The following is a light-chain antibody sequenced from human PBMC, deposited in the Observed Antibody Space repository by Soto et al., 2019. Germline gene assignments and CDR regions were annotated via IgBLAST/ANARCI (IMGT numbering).Light chain of an antibody. CDR3: QSYDRSLNDWV. CDR1: TSSIGAGFD. CDR2: GNN. V-gene: IGLV1-40*01. Sequence: QSALTQPPSVSGAPGQRVTISCTGSTSSIGAGFDVHWYQQLPGTAPKLLIYGNNNRPSGVPDRFSGSKSGTSASLAITGLQADDEADYYCQSYDRSLNDWVFGGGTKVTVL. J-gene: IGLJ3*02.